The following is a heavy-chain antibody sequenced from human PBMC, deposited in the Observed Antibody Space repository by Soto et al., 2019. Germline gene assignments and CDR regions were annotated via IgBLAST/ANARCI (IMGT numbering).Heavy chain of an antibody. V-gene: IGHV1-69*13. Sequence: ASVKVSCKASGCTFSKYAIRWVRQAAGQGLEWMGGIIPIFGTTNYAQRFKGRVTITADESTGTAYMELRSLRSEDTDVYFCARVSSSWYKDYFDFWGQGTLVTVSS. J-gene: IGHJ4*02. CDR2: IIPIFGTT. D-gene: IGHD6-13*01. CDR1: GCTFSKYA. CDR3: ARVSSSWYKDYFDF.